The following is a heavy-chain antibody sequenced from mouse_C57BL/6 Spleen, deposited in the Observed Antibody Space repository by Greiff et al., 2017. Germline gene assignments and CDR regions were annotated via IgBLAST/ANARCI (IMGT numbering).Heavy chain of an antibody. CDR2: ISDGGSYT. V-gene: IGHV5-4*01. D-gene: IGHD1-2*01. J-gene: IGHJ2*01. CDR3: ARDEGLLRPFDY. CDR1: GFTFSSYA. Sequence: EVHLVESGGGLVKPGGSLKLSCAASGFTFSSYAMSWVRQTPEKRLEWVATISDGGSYTYYPDNVKGRFTISRDNAKNNLYLQMSHLKSEDTAMYYCARDEGLLRPFDYWGQGTTLTVSS.